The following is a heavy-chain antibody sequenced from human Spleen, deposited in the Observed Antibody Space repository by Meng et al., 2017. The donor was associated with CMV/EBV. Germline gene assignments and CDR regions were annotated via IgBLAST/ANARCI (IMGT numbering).Heavy chain of an antibody. CDR2: INHSGST. CDR3: ARDRGVPAAPDY. Sequence: QVQLHQLGEGLLSPSQTLPSTCAGYGGSFSGYYWSWIRQPPGKGLEWIGEINHSGSTNYNPSLKSRVTISVDTSKNQFSLKLSSVTAADTAVYYCARDRGVPAAPDYWGQGTLVTVSS. CDR1: GGSFSGYY. D-gene: IGHD2-2*01. J-gene: IGHJ4*02. V-gene: IGHV4-34*01.